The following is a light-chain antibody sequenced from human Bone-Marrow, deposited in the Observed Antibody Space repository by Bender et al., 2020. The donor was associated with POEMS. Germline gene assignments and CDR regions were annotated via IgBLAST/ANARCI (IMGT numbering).Light chain of an antibody. J-gene: IGLJ3*02. CDR3: QSSDSSGSLWV. V-gene: IGLV3-25*03. Sequence: SSELTQPPSVSVSPGQTARITCSGDALPDQYAYWYQQKPGQAPVLVIYQDSERPSGLPERFSGSSSGTTVTLTISGVQAEDEADYYCQSSDSSGSLWVFGGGTKLTVL. CDR1: ALPDQY. CDR2: QDS.